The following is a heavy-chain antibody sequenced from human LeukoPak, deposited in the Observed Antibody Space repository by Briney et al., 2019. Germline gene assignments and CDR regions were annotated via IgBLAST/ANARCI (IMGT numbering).Heavy chain of an antibody. CDR3: AFGHSSGWSSLDY. J-gene: IGHJ4*02. D-gene: IGHD6-19*01. V-gene: IGHV4-31*03. CDR1: GGSISSGGYY. Sequence: PSETLSLTCTVSGGSISSGGYYWSWIRQHPGKGLEWIGYIYYSGSTYYNPSLKSRVTISVDTSKNQFSLKLSSVTAADTAVYYCAFGHSSGWSSLDYWGQGTLVTVSS. CDR2: IYYSGST.